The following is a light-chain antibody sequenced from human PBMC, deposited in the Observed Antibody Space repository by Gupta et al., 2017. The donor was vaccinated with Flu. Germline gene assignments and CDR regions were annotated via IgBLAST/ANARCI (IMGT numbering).Light chain of an antibody. V-gene: IGLV1-44*01. CDR1: SSTIGSNT. J-gene: IGLJ2*01. Sequence: QSVLTQPPSASGTPGQRVTISCSGSSSTIGSNTVNWYQQLPGTAPKLLIYSNNQRPAGVPDRFSGSKSGTSASLAISGLQSEDEADYYCAAWEDSLNGPVVFGGGTKLTVL. CDR3: AAWEDSLNGPVV. CDR2: SNN.